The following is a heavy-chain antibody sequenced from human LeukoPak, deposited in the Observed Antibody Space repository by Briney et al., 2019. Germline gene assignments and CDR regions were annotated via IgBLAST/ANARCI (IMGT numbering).Heavy chain of an antibody. D-gene: IGHD6-13*01. CDR2: ISGSGGST. J-gene: IGHJ5*02. V-gene: IGHV3-23*01. Sequence: PGGSLRPSCAASGFTFSSYAMSWVRQAPGKGLEWVSAISGSGGSTYYADSVKGRFTISRDNSKNTLYLQMNSLRAEDTAVYYCAKDHYSSSWYGWFDPWGQGTLVTVSS. CDR1: GFTFSSYA. CDR3: AKDHYSSSWYGWFDP.